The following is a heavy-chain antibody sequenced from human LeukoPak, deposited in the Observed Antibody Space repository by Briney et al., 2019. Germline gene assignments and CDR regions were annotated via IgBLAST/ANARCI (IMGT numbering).Heavy chain of an antibody. CDR3: AKAASSSWPSYYYGMDV. J-gene: IGHJ6*02. CDR2: ITGSGGNT. CDR1: GFIFSSYS. Sequence: GGSLRLSCAASGFIFSSYSMSWVRQASGMGLEWVSVITGSGGNTYYADSVKGRFTISKDNSKNTVYLQMSSLRVDDTAVYYCAKAASSSWPSYYYGMDVWGQGTTVTVSS. D-gene: IGHD6-13*01. V-gene: IGHV3-23*01.